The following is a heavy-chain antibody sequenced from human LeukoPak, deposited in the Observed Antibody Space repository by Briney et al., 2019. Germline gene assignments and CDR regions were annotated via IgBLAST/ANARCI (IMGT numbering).Heavy chain of an antibody. CDR1: GFTFSRYG. D-gene: IGHD4-17*01. Sequence: GGSLRLSCGASGFTFSRYGMHRVRQAPGKGLEWVAIIWYDGSNKYYADSVKGRFTISRDNSKNTLYLQMNSLRAEDTAVYYCARDSSTTVTGAFDIWGQGTMVTVSS. CDR2: IWYDGSNK. V-gene: IGHV3-33*01. CDR3: ARDSSTTVTGAFDI. J-gene: IGHJ3*02.